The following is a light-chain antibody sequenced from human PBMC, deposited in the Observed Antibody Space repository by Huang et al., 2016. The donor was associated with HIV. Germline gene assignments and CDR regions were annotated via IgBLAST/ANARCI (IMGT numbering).Light chain of an antibody. J-gene: IGKJ3*01. CDR1: QGIRND. CDR3: LQDYTYPLT. V-gene: IGKV1-6*01. Sequence: AIQMTQSPSSLSASVGDRVTITCRASQGIRNDLGGYQQKPGKAPKLLIYAASTLPSVVPSRFSVRGSGTDFTLTISSLQPEDFATYYCLQDYTYPLTFGPGTKVDIK. CDR2: AAS.